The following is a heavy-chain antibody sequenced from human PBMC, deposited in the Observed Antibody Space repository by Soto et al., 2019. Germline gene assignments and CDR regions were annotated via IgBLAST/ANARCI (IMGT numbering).Heavy chain of an antibody. Sequence: QVQLVESGGGVVQPGRSLRLSCAASGFTFSSYGMHWVRQAPGKGLEWVAVISYDGSNKYYADSVKGRFTISRDNSKNTLYLKMNSLRAEDTAVYYCAKVDATRFEYWGQGTLVTVSS. CDR1: GFTFSSYG. CDR2: ISYDGSNK. J-gene: IGHJ4*02. V-gene: IGHV3-30*18. D-gene: IGHD5-12*01. CDR3: AKVDATRFEY.